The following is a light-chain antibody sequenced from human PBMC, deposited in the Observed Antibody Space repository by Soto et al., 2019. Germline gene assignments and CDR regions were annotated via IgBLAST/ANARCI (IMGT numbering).Light chain of an antibody. Sequence: QSVLTQPPSLSGAPGQRVTISCTGSSSNIGADDDVHWYQQLPGTAPKLLIYGNNNRPSGVPDRFSGSKSGTSASLAIIGLQAEDEADYYCQSYDSSLSVYVFGTGTQLTVL. J-gene: IGLJ1*01. CDR1: SSNIGADDD. V-gene: IGLV1-40*01. CDR3: QSYDSSLSVYV. CDR2: GNN.